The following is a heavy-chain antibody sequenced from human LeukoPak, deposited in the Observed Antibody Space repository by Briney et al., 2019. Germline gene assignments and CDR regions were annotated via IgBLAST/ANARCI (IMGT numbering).Heavy chain of an antibody. CDR1: GFTFSSYG. Sequence: GGSLRLSCAASGFTFSSYGMHWVRQAPGKGLEWVAVISYDGSNKYYADSVKGRFTISRDNSKNTLYLQMNSLRAEDTAVYYCAEDLGYCSGGSCYRFDYWGQGTLVTVSS. J-gene: IGHJ4*02. V-gene: IGHV3-30*18. CDR3: AEDLGYCSGGSCYRFDY. D-gene: IGHD2-15*01. CDR2: ISYDGSNK.